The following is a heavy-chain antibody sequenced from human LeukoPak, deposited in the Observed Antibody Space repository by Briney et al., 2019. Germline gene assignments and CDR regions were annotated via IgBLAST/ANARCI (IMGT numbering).Heavy chain of an antibody. CDR1: GYTFTSYG. D-gene: IGHD2-15*01. V-gene: IGHV1-18*01. Sequence: ASVKVSCKASGYTFTSYGISWVRQAPGQGVEWMGWISAYNGNTNYAQKLQGRVTMTTDTSTSTAYMELRSLRSDDTAVYYCARARGPVVAAISDYWGQGTLVTVSS. CDR2: ISAYNGNT. J-gene: IGHJ4*02. CDR3: ARARGPVVAAISDY.